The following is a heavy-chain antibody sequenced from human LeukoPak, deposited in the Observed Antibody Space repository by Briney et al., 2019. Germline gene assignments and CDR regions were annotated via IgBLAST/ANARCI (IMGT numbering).Heavy chain of an antibody. V-gene: IGHV3-53*01. CDR1: GFTVSSNY. CDR3: AGAYYYESSGYFYFDY. CDR2: IYSGGST. D-gene: IGHD3-22*01. J-gene: IGHJ4*02. Sequence: GGSLRLSCAASGFTVSSNYMTWVRQAPGKGLEWVSVIYSGGSTYCADSVKGRFTISRDNSKNTMYLQMNNLRAEDTAVYYCAGAYYYESSGYFYFDYWGQGTLVTVSS.